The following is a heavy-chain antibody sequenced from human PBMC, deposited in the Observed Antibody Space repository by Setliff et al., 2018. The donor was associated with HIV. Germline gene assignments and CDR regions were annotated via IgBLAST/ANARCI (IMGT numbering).Heavy chain of an antibody. V-gene: IGHV3-15*01. CDR2: IKSKEDGGTR. CDR1: GMTFSDAW. J-gene: IGHJ5*02. D-gene: IGHD1-26*01. Sequence: PGGSLRLSCLASGMTFSDAWMTWVRQAPGKGLEWVGRIKSKEDGGTREYAAPVKGRFTISRDDSKNTLYLQMNSLEIGDTAVYYCTTRLSGSYIPNWFDPWGQGTLVTVSS. CDR3: TTRLSGSYIPNWFDP.